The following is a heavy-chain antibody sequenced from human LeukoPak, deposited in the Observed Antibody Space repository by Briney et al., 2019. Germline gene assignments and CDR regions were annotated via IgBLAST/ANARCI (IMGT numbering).Heavy chain of an antibody. CDR2: ISYDGSNK. CDR1: GFTFSSYG. Sequence: GGSLRLSCAASGFTFSSYGMHWVRQAPGKGLEWVAVISYDGSNKYYADSVKGRFTISRDNSKNTLYLQMNSLRAEDTAVYYCAKGRFSCDSSVTLGISWFDPWGQGTLVTVSS. V-gene: IGHV3-30*18. J-gene: IGHJ5*02. D-gene: IGHD3-22*01. CDR3: AKGRFSCDSSVTLGISWFDP.